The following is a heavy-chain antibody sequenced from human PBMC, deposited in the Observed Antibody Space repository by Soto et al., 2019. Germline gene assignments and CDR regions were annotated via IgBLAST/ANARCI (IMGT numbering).Heavy chain of an antibody. V-gene: IGHV2-5*02. CDR3: AHRLTLNSDWNYGRFDY. D-gene: IGHD1-7*01. Sequence: QITLKKSGPTLVKPTQTLTLTFSFSGFSLTTTGVGVGWIRQPPGEALEWLALIYWDDDKSYSPSLRSRLTITKDTSKNHVVLTMTNMDPVDTATYYCAHRLTLNSDWNYGRFDYWGQGTLVTVSS. CDR2: IYWDDDK. CDR1: GFSLTTTGVG. J-gene: IGHJ4*02.